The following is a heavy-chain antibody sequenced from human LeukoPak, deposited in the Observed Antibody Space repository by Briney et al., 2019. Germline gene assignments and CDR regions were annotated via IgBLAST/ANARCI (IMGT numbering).Heavy chain of an antibody. V-gene: IGHV4-59*01. J-gene: IGHJ3*02. CDR2: IYDTGST. D-gene: IGHD5-24*01. CDR1: GGSISNCY. Sequence: SETLSLTCTVSGGSISNCYWAWIRQPPGKGLEWIGYIYDTGSTKYNPSLKSRLTISLHTSRNQFSLNLSSLTAADTAIYYCARVRNYPDAFDIWGQGRMVTVSS. CDR3: ARVRNYPDAFDI.